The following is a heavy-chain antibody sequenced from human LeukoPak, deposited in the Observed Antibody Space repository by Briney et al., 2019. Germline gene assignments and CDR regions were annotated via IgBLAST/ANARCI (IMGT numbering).Heavy chain of an antibody. CDR3: AGSVGSPPNFDY. Sequence: SETLSLTCAVSGGSISSYHWSWIRQPPGKGLEWIGYIYYSGSTNYNPSLKSRVTISVDTSKNQFSLKLSSMTAADTAVYYCAGSVGSPPNFDYWGQGTLVTVSS. D-gene: IGHD1-26*01. CDR1: GGSISSYH. V-gene: IGHV4-59*08. CDR2: IYYSGST. J-gene: IGHJ4*02.